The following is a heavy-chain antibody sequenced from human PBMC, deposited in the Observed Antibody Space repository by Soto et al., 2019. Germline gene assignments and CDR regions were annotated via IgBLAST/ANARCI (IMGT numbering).Heavy chain of an antibody. J-gene: IGHJ6*02. D-gene: IGHD6-13*01. Sequence: AGTLSLTFTGSDVSISSYYWSWIRRPQGKGRDWIGYIYYSGSTNYSPSIKSRVTISVDTSKNQYSLKLSSVTAADTAVYYCARDTEYSSSAQTYYYYGMDVWGQGTTVTLSS. CDR2: IYYSGST. CDR1: DVSISSYY. V-gene: IGHV4-59*01. CDR3: ARDTEYSSSAQTYYYYGMDV.